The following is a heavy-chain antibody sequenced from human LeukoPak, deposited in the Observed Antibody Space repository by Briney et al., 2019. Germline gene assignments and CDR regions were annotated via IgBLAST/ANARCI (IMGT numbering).Heavy chain of an antibody. CDR1: GFTFSSYA. CDR3: AKDLITMVRGVLFPDAFDI. CDR2: ISGSGGST. Sequence: GGSLRLSCAASGFTFSSYAMSWVRQAPGKGLEWVSAISGSGGSTYYADSVKGRFTISRDNSKNTVYLQMNSLRAEDTAVYYCAKDLITMVRGVLFPDAFDIWGQGTMVTVSS. D-gene: IGHD3-10*01. J-gene: IGHJ3*02. V-gene: IGHV3-23*01.